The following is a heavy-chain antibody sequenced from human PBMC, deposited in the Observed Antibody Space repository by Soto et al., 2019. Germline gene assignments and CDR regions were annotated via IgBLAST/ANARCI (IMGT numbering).Heavy chain of an antibody. CDR1: GCPCRGYA. CDR2: ISGSGGST. V-gene: IGHV3-23*01. Sequence: PGVPMSLAEAASGCPCRGYALSCVRQAPGKGLEWVSAISGSGGSTYYAESVKGRFIISRDNSKHTLYLQLNSLRAEDTAVYYCPKGASYGYADYWRQGTLVTVSS. J-gene: IGHJ4*02. D-gene: IGHD5-18*01. CDR3: PKGASYGYADY.